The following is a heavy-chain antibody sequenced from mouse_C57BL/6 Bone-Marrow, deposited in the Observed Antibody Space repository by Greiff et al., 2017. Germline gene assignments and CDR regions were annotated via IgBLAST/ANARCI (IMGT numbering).Heavy chain of an antibody. J-gene: IGHJ4*01. Sequence: EVQLQQSGPELVKPGASVKISCKASGYTFTDYYMNWVKQSHGKSLEWIGDINPNNGGTSYNQKFKGKATLTVDKSSSTAYMELRSLTSEDSAVYYCARSHYYGSRDYYYAMDYWGQGTSVTVSS. D-gene: IGHD1-1*01. CDR2: INPNNGGT. CDR1: GYTFTDYY. V-gene: IGHV1-26*01. CDR3: ARSHYYGSRDYYYAMDY.